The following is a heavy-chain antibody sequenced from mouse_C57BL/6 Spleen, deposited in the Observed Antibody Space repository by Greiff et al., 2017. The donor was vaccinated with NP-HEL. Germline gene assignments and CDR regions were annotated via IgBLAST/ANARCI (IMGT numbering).Heavy chain of an antibody. J-gene: IGHJ1*03. V-gene: IGHV1-15*01. CDR1: GYTFTDYE. CDR2: IDPETGGT. D-gene: IGHD2-3*01. Sequence: QVQLKESGAELVRPGDSVTLSCKASGYTFTDYEMPWVKQTPVHGLDWIGAIDPETGGTAYNQKFKGKAILTADKSSSTAYMELRSLTSEDSAVYYCAGDGYSYWYFEGWGTGTTVTVSS. CDR3: AGDGYSYWYFEG.